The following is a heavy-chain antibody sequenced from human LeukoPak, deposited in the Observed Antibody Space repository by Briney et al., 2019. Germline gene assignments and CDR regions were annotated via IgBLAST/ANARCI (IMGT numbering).Heavy chain of an antibody. CDR3: ARDPYCSSTSCQFDY. D-gene: IGHD2-2*01. CDR2: IYSGGST. J-gene: IGHJ4*02. Sequence: GGSLRLSCAASGFTVSSNYMSWVRQAPGKGLEWVSVIYSGGSTYYADSVKGRFTISRDNSKNTLYLQMNSLRAEDTAVYYCARDPYCSSTSCQFDYWGQGTPVTVSS. CDR1: GFTVSSNY. V-gene: IGHV3-53*01.